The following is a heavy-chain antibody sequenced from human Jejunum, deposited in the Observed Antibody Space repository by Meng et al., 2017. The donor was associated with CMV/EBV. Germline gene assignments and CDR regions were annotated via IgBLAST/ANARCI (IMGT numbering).Heavy chain of an antibody. D-gene: IGHD2-15*01. J-gene: IGHJ5*02. Sequence: QVQRGQSGAGVKNPGASVKVSCKASGSTFTGYYMHWVRQAPGQGLEWMGRINPNSGGTNYAQNFQGRVTMTRDRSISTAYMEVRRLRSDDTAVYYCARGYPHIAATGNIRYNWFDPWGQGTLVTVSS. CDR3: ARGYPHIAATGNIRYNWFDP. V-gene: IGHV1-2*06. CDR1: GSTFTGYY. CDR2: INPNSGGT.